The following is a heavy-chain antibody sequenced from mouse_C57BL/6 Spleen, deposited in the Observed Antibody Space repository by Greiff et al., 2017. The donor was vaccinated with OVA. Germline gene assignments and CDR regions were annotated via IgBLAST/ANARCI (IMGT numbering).Heavy chain of an antibody. CDR1: GFTFSSYT. CDR3: ARGDDGLSWFAY. Sequence: EVQLVESGGGLVKPGGSLKLSCAASGFTFSSYTMSWVRQTPEKRLEWVATISGGGGNTYYPDSVKGRFTISRDNAKNTLYLQMSSLRSEDTALYYCARGDDGLSWFAYWGQGTLVTVSA. V-gene: IGHV5-9*01. CDR2: ISGGGGNT. D-gene: IGHD2-3*01. J-gene: IGHJ3*01.